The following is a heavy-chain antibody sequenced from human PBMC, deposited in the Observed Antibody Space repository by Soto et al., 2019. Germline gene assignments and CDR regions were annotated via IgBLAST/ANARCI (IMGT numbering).Heavy chain of an antibody. Sequence: VPLVESGGGLVQPGGSLRLSFAASGFTVSTPYMNWVRQAPGKGLEWVSVIYSGGGTYYADSVKGRFTISRHNSNNTLSLQMNSLRPEDTAIYYCATHSGSYPPLYYYYGMDVWGQGTTVTVSS. CDR1: GFTVSTPY. V-gene: IGHV3-53*04. CDR3: ATHSGSYPPLYYYYGMDV. D-gene: IGHD1-26*01. J-gene: IGHJ6*02. CDR2: IYSGGGT.